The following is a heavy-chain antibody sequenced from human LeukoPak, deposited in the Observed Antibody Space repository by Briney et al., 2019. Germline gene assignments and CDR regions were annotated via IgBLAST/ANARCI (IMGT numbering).Heavy chain of an antibody. CDR1: GFTFSSHA. CDR2: ISSSGISR. V-gene: IGHV3-23*01. J-gene: IGHJ4*02. Sequence: GGSLRLSCAASGFTFSSHAMSWVRRAPGKGLEWVSTISSSGISRYNADSVKGRFTISRDNSKNTLYLQMNSLRAEDTAVYYCAKDPWYYDSSGPYWGQGTLVTVSS. D-gene: IGHD3-22*01. CDR3: AKDPWYYDSSGPY.